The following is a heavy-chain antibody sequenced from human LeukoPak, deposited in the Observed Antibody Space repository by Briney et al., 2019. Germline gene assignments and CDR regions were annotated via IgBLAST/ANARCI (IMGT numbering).Heavy chain of an antibody. D-gene: IGHD2-2*01. CDR2: IYYSGST. Sequence: SETLSLTCTVSGGSISSYYWSRIRQPPGKGLEWIGYIYYSGSTNYNPSLKSRVTISVDTSKNQFSLKLSSVTAADTAVYSCASGENIVVVPAGTPGAYFDYWGQGTLVTVSS. CDR1: GGSISSYY. V-gene: IGHV4-59*01. CDR3: ASGENIVVVPAGTPGAYFDY. J-gene: IGHJ4*02.